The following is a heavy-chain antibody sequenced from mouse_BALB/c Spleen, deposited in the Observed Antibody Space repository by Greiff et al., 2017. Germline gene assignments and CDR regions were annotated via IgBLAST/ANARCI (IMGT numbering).Heavy chain of an antibody. V-gene: IGHV5-15*02. CDR1: GFTFSDYG. CDR2: ISNLAYSI. D-gene: IGHD1-1*01. CDR3: ARGSLITTVVDYFDY. Sequence: EVHLVESGGGLVQPGGSRKLSCAASGFTFSDYGMAWVRQAPGKGPGWVAFISNLAYSIYYADTVTGRFTISRENAKNTLYLEMSSLRSEDTAMYYCARGSLITTVVDYFDYWGQGTTLTVSS. J-gene: IGHJ2*01.